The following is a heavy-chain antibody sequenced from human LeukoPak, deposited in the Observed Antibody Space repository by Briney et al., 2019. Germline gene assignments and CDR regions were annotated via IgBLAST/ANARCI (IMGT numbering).Heavy chain of an antibody. D-gene: IGHD3-3*01. V-gene: IGHV4-34*01. Sequence: SETLSLTCAVYGGSFSGYYWSWIRQPPGKGLEWIGEINHSGSTNYNPSLKSRVTISVDTSKNQFSLKLSSVTAADTAVYYYARGVGYTIFRLYYYYMDVWGQGTTVTVSS. J-gene: IGHJ6*03. CDR1: GGSFSGYY. CDR2: INHSGST. CDR3: ARGVGYTIFRLYYYYMDV.